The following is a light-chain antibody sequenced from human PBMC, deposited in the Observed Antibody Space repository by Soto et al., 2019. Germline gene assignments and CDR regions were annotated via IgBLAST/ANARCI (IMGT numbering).Light chain of an antibody. CDR1: QDISNY. CDR3: QQYDNLPPYT. CDR2: DES. V-gene: IGKV1-33*01. J-gene: IGKJ2*01. Sequence: DIQMTQSPSSLSASVGDRVTITCQASQDISNYLNWYQQKPGKAPKLLIYDESNLETGVPSRFSESVSGTDFTFTISSLQPEDIATYYCQQYDNLPPYTFGQGTKLEIK.